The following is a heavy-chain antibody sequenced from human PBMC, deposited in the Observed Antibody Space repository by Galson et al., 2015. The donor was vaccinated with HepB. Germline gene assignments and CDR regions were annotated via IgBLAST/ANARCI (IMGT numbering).Heavy chain of an antibody. V-gene: IGHV4-34*01. CDR2: INHSGST. D-gene: IGHD1-26*01. CDR3: ARGGGGSYDGAFDI. Sequence: QLQLQESGPGLVKPSETLSLTCAVYGESFSGYYWSWIRQPPGKGLEWIGEINHSGSTNYNPSLKSRVTISVDTSKNQFSLKLSSVTAADTAVYYCARGGGGSYDGAFDIWGQGTMVSVSS. J-gene: IGHJ3*02. CDR1: GESFSGYY.